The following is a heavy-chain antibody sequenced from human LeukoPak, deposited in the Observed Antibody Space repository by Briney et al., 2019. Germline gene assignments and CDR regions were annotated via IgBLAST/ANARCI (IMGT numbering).Heavy chain of an antibody. CDR3: ARDQLGAVLYFDS. Sequence: GGSLRLSCAASGFTFSSYGMSWVRPATGKGLEWVSAITDSCGRTYYADSVKGRFTISRDNYKNTLYLQINSLRVEDTAVYYCARDQLGAVLYFDSWGQGTLVTVSS. V-gene: IGHV3-23*01. CDR2: ITDSCGRT. D-gene: IGHD1-1*01. CDR1: GFTFSSYG. J-gene: IGHJ4*02.